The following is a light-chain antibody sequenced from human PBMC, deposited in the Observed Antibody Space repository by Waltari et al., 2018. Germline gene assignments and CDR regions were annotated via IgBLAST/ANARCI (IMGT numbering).Light chain of an antibody. CDR2: GAS. Sequence: DTVLTQSPGTLSLSPGDRATLSCRARQSVGNNYLAWYQQKPGQAPTLVIHGASWRATGIPDRFSGSGSGTDFSLTISRLEPEDFAVYCCQQYDTSPTFGQGTKVEIK. J-gene: IGKJ1*01. V-gene: IGKV3-20*01. CDR1: QSVGNNY. CDR3: QQYDTSPT.